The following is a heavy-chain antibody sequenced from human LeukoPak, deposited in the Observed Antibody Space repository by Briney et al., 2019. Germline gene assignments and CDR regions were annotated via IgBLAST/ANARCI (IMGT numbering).Heavy chain of an antibody. CDR1: GFTFSCYA. Sequence: GGSLRLSCAASGFTFSCYAMSWVRQAPGKGLEWVSAISGSGGSTYYADSVKGRFTISRDNSKNTLYLQMNSLRAEDTAVYYCAKGDSSSWGYNWFDPWGQGTLVTVSS. V-gene: IGHV3-23*01. J-gene: IGHJ5*02. CDR2: ISGSGGST. D-gene: IGHD6-13*01. CDR3: AKGDSSSWGYNWFDP.